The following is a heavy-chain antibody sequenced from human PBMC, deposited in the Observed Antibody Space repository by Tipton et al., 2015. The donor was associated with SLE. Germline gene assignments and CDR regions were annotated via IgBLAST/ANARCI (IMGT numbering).Heavy chain of an antibody. CDR1: GFTFSSSG. D-gene: IGHD1-1*01. CDR3: AKETGAEAFDI. Sequence: SLRLSCAASGFTFSSSGMAWVRQAPGKGLEWVSAISGSGSSTFYADSVKGRFTISRDNSKNTLYLQMNSLRAEDTAVYYCAKETGAEAFDIWGQGTMVTVSS. V-gene: IGHV3-23*01. J-gene: IGHJ3*02. CDR2: ISGSGSST.